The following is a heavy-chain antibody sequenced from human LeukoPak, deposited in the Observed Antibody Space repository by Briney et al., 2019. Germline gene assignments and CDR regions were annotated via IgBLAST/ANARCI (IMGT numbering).Heavy chain of an antibody. V-gene: IGHV4-59*12. D-gene: IGHD3-22*01. CDR2: IYYSGNT. J-gene: IGHJ4*02. Sequence: PSETLSLTCTVSGGSSSSYYWSWIRQPPGKGLEWIGYIYYSGNTNYNPSLKSRVTISVHTSKNQFSLKLSSVTAADTSVYYCARDYYYDSSGYYVSPSGYYFDYWGQGTLVTVSS. CDR1: GGSSSSYY. CDR3: ARDYYYDSSGYYVSPSGYYFDY.